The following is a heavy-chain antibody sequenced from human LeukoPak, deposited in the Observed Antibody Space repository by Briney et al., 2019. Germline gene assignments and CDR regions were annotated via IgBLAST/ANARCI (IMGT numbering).Heavy chain of an antibody. J-gene: IGHJ4*02. D-gene: IGHD2-21*01. CDR3: ARVEHDYFDY. V-gene: IGHV3-30*04. CDR2: ISYDGSNK. CDR1: GFTFSSYA. Sequence: GRSLRLSCAASGFTFSSYAMHWVRQAPGKGLEWVAVISYDGSNKYYADSVKGRFTISRDNSKNTLYLQMNSLRAEDTAVYYCARVEHDYFDYWGQGTLVTVSS.